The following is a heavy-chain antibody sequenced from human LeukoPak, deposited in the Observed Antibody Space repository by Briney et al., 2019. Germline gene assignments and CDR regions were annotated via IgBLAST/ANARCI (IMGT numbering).Heavy chain of an antibody. Sequence: SETLSLTCTVSGGSISSYYWSWIRQPPGKGLEWIGYIYYSGSTNYNPSLKSRVTISVDTSKNQFSLKLSSVTAADTAVYYCARVPEVTTTIDAFDIWGQGTMVTVSS. V-gene: IGHV4-59*01. CDR3: ARVPEVTTTIDAFDI. D-gene: IGHD4-11*01. CDR1: GGSISSYY. J-gene: IGHJ3*02. CDR2: IYYSGST.